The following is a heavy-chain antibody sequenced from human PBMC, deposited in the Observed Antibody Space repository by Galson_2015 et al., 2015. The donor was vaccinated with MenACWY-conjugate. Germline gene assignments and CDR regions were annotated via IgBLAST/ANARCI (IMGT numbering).Heavy chain of an antibody. CDR3: AKDKGYPDY. V-gene: IGHV3-30*18. CDR2: ISYDGSNK. J-gene: IGHJ4*02. D-gene: IGHD3-16*02. CDR1: GFTFSSYG. Sequence: SLRLSCAASGFTFSSYGMHWVRQAPGKGLEWVAVISYDGSNKYYADSVKGRFTISRDNSKNTLYLQMNSLRAEDTAVYYCAKDKGYPDYWGQGTLVTVSS.